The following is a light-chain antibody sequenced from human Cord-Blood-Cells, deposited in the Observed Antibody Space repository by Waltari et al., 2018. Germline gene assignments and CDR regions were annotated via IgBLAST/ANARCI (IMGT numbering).Light chain of an antibody. CDR1: QSISSW. CDR3: QQYNSYSGT. V-gene: IGKV1-5*03. J-gene: IGKJ1*01. Sequence: IQMTQSPSTLSASVGDRVLITSRASQSISSWLAWYQQKPGKAPKLLIYKASSLESGVPSRFSGSGSGTEFTLTISSLQPDDFATYYCQQYNSYSGTFGQGTKVEIK. CDR2: KAS.